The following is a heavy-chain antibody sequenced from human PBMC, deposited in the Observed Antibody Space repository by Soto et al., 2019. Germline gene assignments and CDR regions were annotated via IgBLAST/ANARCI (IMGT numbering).Heavy chain of an antibody. CDR2: ISAYNGNT. D-gene: IGHD5-18*01. V-gene: IGHV1-18*04. Sequence: ASVKVSCKASGYTFTSYGISWVRQAPGQGLEWMGWISAYNGNTNYAQKLQGRVTMTTDTSTSTAYMELRSLSSDDTAVYYCARDLDTAMVAPFDYWGQGTLVTVSS. CDR1: GYTFTSYG. J-gene: IGHJ4*02. CDR3: ARDLDTAMVAPFDY.